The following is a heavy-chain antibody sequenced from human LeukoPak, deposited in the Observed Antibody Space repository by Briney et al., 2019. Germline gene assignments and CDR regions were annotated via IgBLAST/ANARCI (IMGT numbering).Heavy chain of an antibody. D-gene: IGHD3-16*01. J-gene: IGHJ4*02. CDR2: IKQDGSEK. Sequence: GGSLRLSCAASGFTFSSYSMNWVRQAPGKGLEWVANIKQDGSEKYYVDSVKGRFTISRDNAKNSLYLQMNSLRAEDTAVYYCARDSDVPFDYWGQGTLVTVSS. CDR3: ARDSDVPFDY. V-gene: IGHV3-7*01. CDR1: GFTFSSYS.